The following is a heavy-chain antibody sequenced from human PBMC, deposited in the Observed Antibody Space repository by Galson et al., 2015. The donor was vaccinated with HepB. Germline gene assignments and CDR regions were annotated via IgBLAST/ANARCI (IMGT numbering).Heavy chain of an antibody. CDR2: ISGSGGSA. D-gene: IGHD5-18*01. CDR3: AKVEMGYSYAKDGMDV. CDR1: GFTFSSYA. Sequence: SLRLSCAASGFTFSSYAMSWVRQAPGKGLEWVSAISGSGGSAYYADSVKGRFTISRDNSKNTLYLQMNSLRAEDTAVYYCAKVEMGYSYAKDGMDVWGQGTTVTVSS. J-gene: IGHJ6*02. V-gene: IGHV3-23*01.